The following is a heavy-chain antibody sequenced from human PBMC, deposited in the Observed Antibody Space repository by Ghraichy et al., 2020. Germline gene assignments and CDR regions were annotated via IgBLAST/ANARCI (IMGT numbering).Heavy chain of an antibody. D-gene: IGHD3-10*01. J-gene: IGHJ4*02. V-gene: IGHV4-34*01. Sequence: NLSLTCAVYVGSFSIYYWSWIRQPPGKGLEWVCEINHSGRTNYNPSLQSRVTILVDTSKNQFSLKLYSVTAADTAVYYFSIGGSTPMVLRYCGQGTLFPVSS. CDR2: INHSGRT. CDR3: SIGGSTPMVLRY. CDR1: VGSFSIYY.